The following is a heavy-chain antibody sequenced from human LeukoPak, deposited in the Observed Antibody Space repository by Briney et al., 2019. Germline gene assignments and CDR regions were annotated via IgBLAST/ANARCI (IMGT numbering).Heavy chain of an antibody. J-gene: IGHJ5*02. Sequence: TGGSLRLSCAASGFTFSSFGMHWVRQAPGKGLELVAFIRFDGSSKNYADSVKGRFTISRDNSKNTLYLEMNSLRAEDTAVYYCVKGGYCSSTICYNLGWFDPWGQGTLVTVSS. CDR2: IRFDGSSK. CDR1: GFTFSSFG. CDR3: VKGGYCSSTICYNLGWFDP. V-gene: IGHV3-30*02. D-gene: IGHD2-2*02.